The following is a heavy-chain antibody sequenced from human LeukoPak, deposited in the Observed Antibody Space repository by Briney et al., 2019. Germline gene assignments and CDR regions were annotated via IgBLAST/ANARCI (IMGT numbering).Heavy chain of an antibody. D-gene: IGHD3-3*01. J-gene: IGHJ5*02. V-gene: IGHV4-34*01. CDR1: GGSSSGYY. CDR3: ARKTYYDFWSGYYRSFDP. Sequence: SETLSLTCAVYGGSSSGYYWSWLRQPPGKGLEWIGEINHSGSTNYNPSLKSRVTISVDTSKNQFSLKLSSVTAADTAVYYCARKTYYDFWSGYYRSFDPWGQGTLVTVSS. CDR2: INHSGST.